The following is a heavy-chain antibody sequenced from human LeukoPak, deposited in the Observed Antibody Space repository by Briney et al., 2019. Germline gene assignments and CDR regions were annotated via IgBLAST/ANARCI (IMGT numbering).Heavy chain of an antibody. J-gene: IGHJ4*02. D-gene: IGHD6-13*01. CDR2: ITSSSSTM. CDR3: ARELGSSWSFDY. Sequence: GGSLRLSCATSAFTFSSYSMNRVRQAPGKGLEWVSYITSSSSTMYYADSVKGRFTISRDNAKNSLYLQMNGLRDEDTAVYYCARELGSSWSFDYWGQRTLVTVSS. CDR1: AFTFSSYS. V-gene: IGHV3-48*02.